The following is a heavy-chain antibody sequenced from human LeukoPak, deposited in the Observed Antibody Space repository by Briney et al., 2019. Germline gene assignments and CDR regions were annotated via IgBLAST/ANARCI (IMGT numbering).Heavy chain of an antibody. J-gene: IGHJ4*02. CDR3: AKDSVGGIAVAGTTFDY. D-gene: IGHD6-19*01. CDR2: ISYDGSNK. Sequence: GGSLRLSCAASGFTFSSYGMHWVRQAPGKGLEWVAVISYDGSNKYYADSVKGRFTISRDNSKNTLYLQMNSLRAEDTAVYYCAKDSVGGIAVAGTTFDYWGQGTLVTVSS. V-gene: IGHV3-30*18. CDR1: GFTFSSYG.